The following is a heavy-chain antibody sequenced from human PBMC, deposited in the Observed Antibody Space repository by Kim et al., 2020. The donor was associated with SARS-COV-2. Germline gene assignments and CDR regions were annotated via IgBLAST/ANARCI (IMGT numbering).Heavy chain of an antibody. J-gene: IGHJ4*02. D-gene: IGHD2-2*01. CDR2: IYYSGST. V-gene: IGHV4-31*03. Sequence: SETLSLTCTVSGGSISSGGYYWSWIRQHPGKGLEWIGYIYYSGSTYYNPSLKSRVTISVDTSKNQFSLKLSSVTAADTAVYYCARAHSGYCSSTSCYAGWYFDYWGQGTLVTVSS. CDR1: GGSISSGGYY. CDR3: ARAHSGYCSSTSCYAGWYFDY.